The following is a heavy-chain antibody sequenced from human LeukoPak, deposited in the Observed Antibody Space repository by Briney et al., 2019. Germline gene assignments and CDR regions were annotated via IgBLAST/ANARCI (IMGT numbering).Heavy chain of an antibody. V-gene: IGHV3-23*01. CDR1: GFTFSSYA. J-gene: IGHJ4*02. D-gene: IGHD2-2*01. CDR3: ARDPSVYCTSPTCYGYFDY. CDR2: VTGSGGST. Sequence: GGSLRLSCAASGFTFSSYAMSWVRQAPGKGLEWVSGVTGSGGSTYYADSVKGRFTISRDNSKNMLFLRISSLRVEDTAVYYCARDPSVYCTSPTCYGYFDYWGQGTLVTVSS.